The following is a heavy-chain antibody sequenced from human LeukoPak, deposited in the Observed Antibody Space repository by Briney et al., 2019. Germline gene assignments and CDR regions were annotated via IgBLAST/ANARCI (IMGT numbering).Heavy chain of an antibody. V-gene: IGHV4-61*02. D-gene: IGHD6-19*01. Sequence: PSETLSLTCTVSGGSISSGSYYWSWIRQPAGKGLEWIGRIYTSGSTNYNPSLKSRVTISVDTSKNQFSLKLSSVTAADTAVYFCAREGISVASLAMVWGQGALVTVSS. CDR1: GGSISSGSYY. J-gene: IGHJ4*02. CDR2: IYTSGST. CDR3: AREGISVASLAMV.